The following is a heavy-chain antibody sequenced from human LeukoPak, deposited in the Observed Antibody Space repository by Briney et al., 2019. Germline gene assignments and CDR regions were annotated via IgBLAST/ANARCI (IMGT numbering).Heavy chain of an antibody. CDR1: GFTFSSYS. CDR3: ARDGEGYSGSYHFDY. CDR2: ISSSSSYI. V-gene: IGHV3-21*01. Sequence: GGSLRLSCAASGFTFSSYSMNWVRQAPGKGLEWVSSISSSSSYIYYADSVKGRFTISRDNAKNSLYLQMNSLRAEDTAVYYCARDGEGYSGSYHFDYWGQGTLVTVSS. J-gene: IGHJ4*02. D-gene: IGHD1-26*01.